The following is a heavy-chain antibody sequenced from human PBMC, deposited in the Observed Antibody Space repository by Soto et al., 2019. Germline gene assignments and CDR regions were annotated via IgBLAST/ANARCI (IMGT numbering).Heavy chain of an antibody. Sequence: PWETLSLTCTVSGGSISSYYWSWIRQPPGKGLEWIGYIYYSGSTNYNPSLKSRVTISVDASKNQFSLKLSSVTAADTAVYYCAGDLDYFDYWGQGTLVTVSS. CDR2: IYYSGST. CDR3: AGDLDYFDY. J-gene: IGHJ4*02. CDR1: GGSISSYY. V-gene: IGHV4-59*01.